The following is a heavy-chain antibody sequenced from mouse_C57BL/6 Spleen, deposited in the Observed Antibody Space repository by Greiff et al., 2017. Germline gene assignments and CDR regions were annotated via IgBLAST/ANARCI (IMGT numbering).Heavy chain of an antibody. Sequence: QVQLKESGAELVKPGASVKISCKASGYAFSSYWMNWVKQRPGKGLEWIGQLYPGDGDTNYNGKFKGKATLTADKSSSTAYMQLSSLTSEDSAVYCCAREGGITTGVATGGGYAMDYWGQGTSVTVSS. CDR2: LYPGDGDT. J-gene: IGHJ4*01. CDR3: AREGGITTGVATGGGYAMDY. V-gene: IGHV1-80*01. CDR1: GYAFSSYW. D-gene: IGHD1-1*01.